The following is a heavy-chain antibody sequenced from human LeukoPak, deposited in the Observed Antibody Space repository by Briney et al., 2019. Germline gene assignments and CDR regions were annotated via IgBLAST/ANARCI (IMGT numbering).Heavy chain of an antibody. D-gene: IGHD3-3*01. J-gene: IGHJ3*02. CDR1: GGSISSHY. Sequence: PSETLSLTCTVSGGSISSHYWSWIRRPPGKGLEWIGYIYYSGSTNYNPSLKSRVTISVDTSKNQFSLKLSSVTAADTAVYYCARDRGDYDFWSGYYLSAFDIWGQGTMVTVSS. CDR2: IYYSGST. V-gene: IGHV4-59*11. CDR3: ARDRGDYDFWSGYYLSAFDI.